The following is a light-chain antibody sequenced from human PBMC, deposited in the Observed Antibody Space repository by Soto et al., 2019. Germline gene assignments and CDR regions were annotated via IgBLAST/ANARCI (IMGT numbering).Light chain of an antibody. CDR2: AAS. V-gene: IGKV1-27*01. Sequence: DIQMTQSPSSLSASVGDRVTITCRASQGISKYLAWYQQKPGKVPKLLISAASTLRSGVPSRFSGSGFGTEFTLTISSLQPEDVATYYCQRYNDVPRTFGQGTKVDIK. CDR1: QGISKY. J-gene: IGKJ1*01. CDR3: QRYNDVPRT.